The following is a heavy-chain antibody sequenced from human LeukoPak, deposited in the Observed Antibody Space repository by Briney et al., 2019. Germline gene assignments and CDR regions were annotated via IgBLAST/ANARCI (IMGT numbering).Heavy chain of an antibody. CDR1: GGSIGSGGYY. J-gene: IGHJ4*02. CDR3: ARGFVFLDF. CDR2: IYYSGLT. D-gene: IGHD3-10*01. Sequence: SETLSLTCTVSGGSIGSGGYYWTWIRQLPGKGLGWIGYIYYSGLTYYNPSLKSRITISVDASKNHFSLKLTSVTAADKAVYFCARGFVFLDFWGQGTLVTVSS. V-gene: IGHV4-31*03.